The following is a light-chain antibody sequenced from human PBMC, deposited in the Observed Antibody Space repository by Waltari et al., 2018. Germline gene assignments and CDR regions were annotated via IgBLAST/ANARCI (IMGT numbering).Light chain of an antibody. V-gene: IGKV4-1*01. J-gene: IGKJ5*01. CDR2: WAS. Sequence: IVMTQVPVSLALSLGERPAINCTSSQSVLYSSNNKNYVAWYQQKPGQPPKLLVDWASTRESGVPDRFSAGGSGTDFTLTISSLQAEDVAVYYCQQFYTTPMTFGQGTRLEIK. CDR3: QQFYTTPMT. CDR1: QSVLYSSNNKNY.